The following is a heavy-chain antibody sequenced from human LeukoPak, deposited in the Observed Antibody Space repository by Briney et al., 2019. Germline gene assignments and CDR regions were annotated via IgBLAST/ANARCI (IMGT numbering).Heavy chain of an antibody. Sequence: SQTLSLTCAIFADSVSSNSAAWNWIRQSPSRGLEWLGRTYFRSKWYYDYAISVKSRITISPDTSKNQFSLHLNSVIPEDTAVYFCARDRGGYGWDYFDYWGQGTLVTVSS. CDR3: ARDRGGYGWDYFDY. J-gene: IGHJ4*02. D-gene: IGHD5-12*01. V-gene: IGHV6-1*01. CDR1: ADSVSSNSAA. CDR2: TYFRSKWYY.